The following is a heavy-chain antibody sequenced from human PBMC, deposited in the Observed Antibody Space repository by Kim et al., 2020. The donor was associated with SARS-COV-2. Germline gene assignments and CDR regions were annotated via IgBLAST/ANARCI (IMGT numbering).Heavy chain of an antibody. CDR2: MNPNRGNT. V-gene: IGHV1-8*01. D-gene: IGHD6-13*01. Sequence: ASVKVTCKASGYSFISYDINWVRQATGQGLEWMGWMNPNRGNTGYAQKFQGRVSMTWDTSISTAYMELSSLTSDDTAVYYFARRSGVEAGGIFYYGMDVWGQGTTVTVSS. CDR3: ARRSGVEAGGIFYYGMDV. J-gene: IGHJ6*02. CDR1: GYSFISYD.